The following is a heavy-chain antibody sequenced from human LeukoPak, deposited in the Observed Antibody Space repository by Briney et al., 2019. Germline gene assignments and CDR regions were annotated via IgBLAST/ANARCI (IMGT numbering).Heavy chain of an antibody. CDR3: ARVPAVAGSMYFDY. CDR1: GGSISSSSYY. CDR2: IYYSGST. D-gene: IGHD6-19*01. Sequence: SETLSLTCTVSGGSISSSSYYWGWIRQPPGKGLEWIGRIYYSGSTYYNPSLKSRVTISVDTSKNQFSLKLSSVTAADTAVYYCARVPAVAGSMYFDYWGQGTLVTVSS. V-gene: IGHV4-39*07. J-gene: IGHJ4*02.